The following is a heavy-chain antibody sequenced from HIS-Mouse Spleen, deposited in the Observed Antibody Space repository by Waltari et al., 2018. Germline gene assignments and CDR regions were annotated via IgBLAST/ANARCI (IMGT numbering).Heavy chain of an antibody. D-gene: IGHD3-10*01. J-gene: IGHJ3*02. V-gene: IGHV3-72*01. CDR2: TTNKANSYTT. CDR1: GFTFIDHY. Sequence: EVQLVESGGGLVQPGGSLRLSCAASGFTFIDHYMDWVRQAPGKRLEWVGRTTNKANSYTTEDAASVKGRFTISRDDSKNSLYLQMNSLKTEDTAVYYCARDMGIWGQGTMVTVSS. CDR3: ARDMGI.